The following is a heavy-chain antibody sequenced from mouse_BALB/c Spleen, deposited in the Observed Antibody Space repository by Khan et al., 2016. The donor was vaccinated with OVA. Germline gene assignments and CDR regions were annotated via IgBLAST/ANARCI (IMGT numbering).Heavy chain of an antibody. CDR2: INPYNDGI. Sequence: VQLQQSGPDLVKPGASVKMSCKASEYTFTNYVIHWVKQKPGQGLEWIGYINPYNDGIRNNEKFKGKATLTSDKSSSTAYMELSSLTSEDSAVYYCAREPSNWDFSFAYGGQGTLVTVSA. J-gene: IGHJ3*01. CDR3: AREPSNWDFSFAY. CDR1: EYTFTNYV. V-gene: IGHV1S136*01. D-gene: IGHD4-1*01.